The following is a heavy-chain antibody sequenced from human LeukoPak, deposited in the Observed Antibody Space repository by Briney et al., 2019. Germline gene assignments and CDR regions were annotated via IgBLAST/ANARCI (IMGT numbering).Heavy chain of an antibody. J-gene: IGHJ4*02. V-gene: IGHV4-34*01. CDR2: INHSGST. CDR1: GGSFSGYY. D-gene: IGHD3-9*01. Sequence: SETLSLTCAVYGGSFSGYYWNWICQPPGKGLEWIGEINHSGSTNYNPSLKSRVTISVDTSKNQFSLKLSSVTAADTAVYYCASEDYDILTGYYIPSGYWGQGTLVTVSS. CDR3: ASEDYDILTGYYIPSGY.